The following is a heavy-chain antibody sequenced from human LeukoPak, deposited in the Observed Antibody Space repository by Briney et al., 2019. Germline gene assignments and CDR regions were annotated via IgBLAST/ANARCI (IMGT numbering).Heavy chain of an antibody. Sequence: GGSLRLSCAASGFTFSNYWMNWLRQAPGKGLEWVANIKQDGSEKYYVDSVKGRFTISRDNAKNSLNLQMNSLRAGDTAVYYCARPHSTPSKIFDYWGQGTLVTVSS. V-gene: IGHV3-7*01. CDR1: GFTFSNYW. CDR2: IKQDGSEK. CDR3: ARPHSTPSKIFDY. D-gene: IGHD6-6*01. J-gene: IGHJ4*02.